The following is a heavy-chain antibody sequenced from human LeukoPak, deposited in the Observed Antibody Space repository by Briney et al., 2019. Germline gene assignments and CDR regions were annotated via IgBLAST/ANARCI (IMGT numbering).Heavy chain of an antibody. D-gene: IGHD6-13*01. J-gene: IGHJ4*02. CDR2: IRGSGSDI. CDR1: GFTFSDYY. CDR3: ARDIVAAGLFFDY. Sequence: LGGSLRLSCAASGFTFSDYYMGWIRQAPGKGLECVSYIRGSGSDIYYADSVKGRFTISRDNAKNSLFLQMNSLRAEDTAVYYCARDIVAAGLFFDYWGQGTPVTVSS. V-gene: IGHV3-11*01.